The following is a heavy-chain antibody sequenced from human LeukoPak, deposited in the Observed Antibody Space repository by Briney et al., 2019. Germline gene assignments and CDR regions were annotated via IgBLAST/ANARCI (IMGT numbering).Heavy chain of an antibody. CDR1: GVTFDDYA. D-gene: IGHD3-22*01. Sequence: PGGSLRLSCAASGVTFDDYAMHWVRQAPGKGLEWVSLIGGDGGSTYYADSVKGRFTISRDNSKNSLFLQMKSLRTDDTALYYCVKEPHYYDRSVYFWGQGTLVTVSS. CDR2: IGGDGGST. V-gene: IGHV3-43*02. CDR3: VKEPHYYDRSVYF. J-gene: IGHJ4*02.